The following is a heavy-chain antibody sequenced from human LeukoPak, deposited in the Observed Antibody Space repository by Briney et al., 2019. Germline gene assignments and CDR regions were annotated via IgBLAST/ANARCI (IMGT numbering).Heavy chain of an antibody. CDR1: GFTFSDHY. Sequence: GGSLRLSCAASGFTFSDHYVSWIRQAPGKGLEWISNIGGSGSPIYYADSVKGRFTISRDNAKNSLFLQMDSLRVEDTAVYYCARDRRPSVYGGLDNWGQGTLVTVSS. V-gene: IGHV3-11*04. CDR3: ARDRRPSVYGGLDN. CDR2: IGGSGSPI. J-gene: IGHJ4*02. D-gene: IGHD4/OR15-4a*01.